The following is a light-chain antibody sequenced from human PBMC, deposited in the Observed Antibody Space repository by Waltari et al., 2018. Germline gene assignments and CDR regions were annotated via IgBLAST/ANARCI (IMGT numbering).Light chain of an antibody. CDR3: QQYNNWPLT. V-gene: IGKV3-15*01. J-gene: IGKJ4*01. CDR2: GAS. CDR1: QSVNSN. Sequence: EIVMTQSPATLSVYPGERATLSCRASQSVNSNLAWYQHKPGQAPRLLMYGASTRATGIPARFSGSGSGTEFTLTISSLQSEDFAVYYCQQYNNWPLTFGGGTKVEIK.